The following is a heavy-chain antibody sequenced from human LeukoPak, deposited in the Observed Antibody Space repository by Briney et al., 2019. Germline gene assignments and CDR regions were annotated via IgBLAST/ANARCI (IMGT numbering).Heavy chain of an antibody. CDR1: GFTFSSYA. V-gene: IGHV3-23*01. D-gene: IGHD6-19*01. CDR2: ISGSGGST. Sequence: GGSLRLSCAASGFTFSSYAMSWVRQAPGKGPEWVSAISGSGGSTYYADSVKGRFTISRDNSRNTLYLQMNSPRAEDTAVYYCAKHSEIAVADTFDYWGQGTLVTVSS. J-gene: IGHJ4*02. CDR3: AKHSEIAVADTFDY.